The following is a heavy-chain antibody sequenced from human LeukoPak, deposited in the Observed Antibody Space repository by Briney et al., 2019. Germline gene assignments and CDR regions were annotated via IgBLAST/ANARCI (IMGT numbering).Heavy chain of an antibody. Sequence: AASVKVSCKASGYTFTDYDINWVRQATGQGLEWMGWMNPNSGNTGYAQKFQGRVTITRNTSISTAYMELSSLRSEDTAVYYCAKDGYYDFWSGYSYYYYMDVWGKGTTVTVSS. J-gene: IGHJ6*03. V-gene: IGHV1-8*01. CDR3: AKDGYYDFWSGYSYYYYMDV. CDR1: GYTFTDYD. D-gene: IGHD3-3*01. CDR2: MNPNSGNT.